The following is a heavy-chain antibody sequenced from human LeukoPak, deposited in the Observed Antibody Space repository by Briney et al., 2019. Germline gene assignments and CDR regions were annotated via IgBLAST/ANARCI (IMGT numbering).Heavy chain of an antibody. CDR3: ARGVRERRSSSTSDAFDS. D-gene: IGHD2-2*01. CDR1: GGSISSGDYY. V-gene: IGHV4-30-4*08. CDR2: IYYSGST. Sequence: PSETLSLTCTVSGGSISSGDYYWSWIRQPPGKGLEWIGYIYYSGSTYYNPSLKSRVTISVDTSKNQFSLKLSSVTAADTAVCYCARGVRERRSSSTSDAFDSWGQGTMVTVSS. J-gene: IGHJ3*02.